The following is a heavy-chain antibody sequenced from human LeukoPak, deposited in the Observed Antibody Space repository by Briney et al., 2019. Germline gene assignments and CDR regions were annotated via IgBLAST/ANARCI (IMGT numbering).Heavy chain of an antibody. V-gene: IGHV3-21*01. Sequence: PGGSLRLSCAASGFTFSSYSMSWVRQAPGKGLEWVSSISSSSSYIYYADSVKGRFTISRDNAKNSLYLQMNSLRAEDTAVYYCATGIAAAGPPRGYWGQGTLVTVSS. CDR2: ISSSSSYI. CDR1: GFTFSSYS. J-gene: IGHJ4*02. CDR3: ATGIAAAGPPRGY. D-gene: IGHD6-13*01.